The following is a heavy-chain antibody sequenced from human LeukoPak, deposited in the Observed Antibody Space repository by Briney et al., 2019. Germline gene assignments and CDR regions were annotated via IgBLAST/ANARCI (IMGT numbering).Heavy chain of an antibody. CDR1: GGSLSSYY. Sequence: SETLSLTCTASGGSLSSYYWSWLRQAPGKGLEGIGYIYYSGSNNYNPPLTRRVTIPVDTSKNKSSLPLSSVPAAHTPVSYFPGVGGIVDYWGQGTLVTVSS. CDR2: IYYSGSN. V-gene: IGHV4-59*01. J-gene: IGHJ4*02. D-gene: IGHD2-15*01. CDR3: PGVGGIVDY.